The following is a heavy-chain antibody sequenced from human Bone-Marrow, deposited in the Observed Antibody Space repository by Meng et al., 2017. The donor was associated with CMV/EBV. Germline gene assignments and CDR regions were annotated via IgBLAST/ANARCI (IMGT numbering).Heavy chain of an antibody. CDR1: GYTFTSYG. J-gene: IGHJ4*02. CDR3: AAQRGNVLRFLEWVPEFDY. Sequence: ASVKVSCKASGYTFTSYGISWVRQAPGQGLEWMGWISAYNGNTNYAQKLQGRVTMTTDTSTSTAYMELSSLRSEDTAVYYCAAQRGNVLRFLEWVPEFDYWGQGTLVTVSS. V-gene: IGHV1-18*01. D-gene: IGHD3-3*01. CDR2: ISAYNGNT.